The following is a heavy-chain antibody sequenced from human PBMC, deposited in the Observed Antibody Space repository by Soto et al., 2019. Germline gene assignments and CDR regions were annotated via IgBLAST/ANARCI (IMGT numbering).Heavy chain of an antibody. Sequence: SSVMVTCKAPLGTFSSYAINWVRQAPGQRLEWMGGIIPIFGTANCAQKFQGRVTITADESTSTAYMELRRLRSEDTAVYYCARGRDGYNTHFVYLCKGTLANVSS. CDR3: ARGRDGYNTHFVY. J-gene: IGHJ4*02. D-gene: IGHD3-3*02. CDR2: IIPIFGTA. CDR1: LGTFSSYA. V-gene: IGHV1-69*13.